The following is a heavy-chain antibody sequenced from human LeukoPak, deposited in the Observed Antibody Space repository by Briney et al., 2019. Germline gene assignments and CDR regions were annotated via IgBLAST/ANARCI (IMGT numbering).Heavy chain of an antibody. CDR2: IYASGST. V-gene: IGHV4-4*07. CDR3: ARLLVVESRFDP. D-gene: IGHD2-15*01. CDR1: DGSINSYC. Sequence: SETLSLTCTVSDGSINSYCWSWIRQPAGKGLEYIGRIYASGSTNYNPSLKSRVTMSVDTSKNQFTLKLTSVTAADTAVYYCARLLVVESRFDPWGQRTLVTVSS. J-gene: IGHJ5*02.